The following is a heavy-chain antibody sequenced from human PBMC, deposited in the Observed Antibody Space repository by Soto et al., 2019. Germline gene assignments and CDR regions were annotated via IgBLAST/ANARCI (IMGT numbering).Heavy chain of an antibody. CDR1: GGSISSYY. V-gene: IGHV4-59*01. Sequence: QVQLQESGPGLVKPTETLSLTCTVSGGSISSYYWSWIRQTPGKGLEWIGYIYYSGSTNYNPSLKSRVTISVYTSKNQFSLKLSSVTAADTAVYYCARDLRSGWYFDYWGQGTLVTVSS. J-gene: IGHJ4*02. D-gene: IGHD6-19*01. CDR2: IYYSGST. CDR3: ARDLRSGWYFDY.